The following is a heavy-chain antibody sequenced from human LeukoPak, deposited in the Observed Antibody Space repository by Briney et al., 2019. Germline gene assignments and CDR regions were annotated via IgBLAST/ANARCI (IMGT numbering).Heavy chain of an antibody. CDR2: IYYSGST. CDR1: GGSISSYY. CDR3: ARRDGSGSPGGAFDI. D-gene: IGHD3-10*01. Sequence: PSETLSLTCTVSGGSISSYYWSRIRQPPGKGLEWIGYIYYSGSTNYNPSLKSRVTISVDTSKNQFSLKLSSVTTADTAVYYCARRDGSGSPGGAFDIWGQGTMVTVSS. J-gene: IGHJ3*02. V-gene: IGHV4-59*01.